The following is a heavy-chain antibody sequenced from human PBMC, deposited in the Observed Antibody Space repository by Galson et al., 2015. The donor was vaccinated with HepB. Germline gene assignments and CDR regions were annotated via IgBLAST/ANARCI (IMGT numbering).Heavy chain of an antibody. Sequence: SLRLSCAASGFTFSSYNMNWVRQALGKGLEWVSYISSSSGNIYYADSVKGRFSISRDNAKNSLYLQMNSLRAGDTAVYYCARDVITVTTHWYFELWGRGTLVTVSS. CDR3: ARDVITVTTHWYFEL. CDR1: GFTFSSYN. CDR2: ISSSSGNI. J-gene: IGHJ2*01. V-gene: IGHV3-48*01. D-gene: IGHD4-11*01.